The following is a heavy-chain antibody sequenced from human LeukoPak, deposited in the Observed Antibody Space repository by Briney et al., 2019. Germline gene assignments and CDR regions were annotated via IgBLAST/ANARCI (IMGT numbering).Heavy chain of an antibody. CDR1: GFTFSSYW. V-gene: IGHV3-7*01. CDR3: ARLRGQERYMDV. D-gene: IGHD1-1*01. CDR2: IKQDGSDK. Sequence: PGGSLRLSSAASGFTFSSYWMSWVRQAPGKGLEWVANIKQDGSDKYYVDSVKGRFTIPRDNAKNSLFLQMNSLRAEDTAVYYCARLRGQERYMDVWGQGTLVTVSS. J-gene: IGHJ4*02.